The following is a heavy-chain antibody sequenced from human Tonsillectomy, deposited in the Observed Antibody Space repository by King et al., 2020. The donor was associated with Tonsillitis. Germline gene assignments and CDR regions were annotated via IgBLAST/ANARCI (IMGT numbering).Heavy chain of an antibody. D-gene: IGHD4-17*01. Sequence: VQLVESGGGVVQPGRSLRLSCAASGFTFSSYAMYWVRQAPGKGLEWVADISFDGTNKYYADSVKGRFTISRDNSRDTLYLHMSSRGTEDTAVYYCARRDGALDYYYYGMDVWGQGTTVTVSS. CDR3: ARRDGALDYYYYGMDV. CDR2: ISFDGTNK. CDR1: GFTFSSYA. J-gene: IGHJ6*02. V-gene: IGHV3-30-3*01.